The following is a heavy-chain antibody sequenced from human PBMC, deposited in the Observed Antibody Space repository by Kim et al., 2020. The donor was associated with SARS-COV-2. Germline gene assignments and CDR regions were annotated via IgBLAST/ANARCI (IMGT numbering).Heavy chain of an antibody. Sequence: SETLSLTCAVYGGSFSGYYWSWIRQPPGKGLEWIGEINHSGSTNYNPSLKSRVTISVDTSKNQFSLKLSSVTAADTAVYYCARGFRGYSYGLGLWGQGTLVTVSS. CDR1: GGSFSGYY. V-gene: IGHV4-34*01. CDR3: ARGFRGYSYGLGL. CDR2: INHSGST. D-gene: IGHD5-18*01. J-gene: IGHJ4*02.